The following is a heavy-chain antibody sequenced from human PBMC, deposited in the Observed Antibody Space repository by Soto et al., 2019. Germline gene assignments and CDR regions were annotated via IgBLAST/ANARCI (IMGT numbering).Heavy chain of an antibody. V-gene: IGHV1-69*13. CDR3: ARELRIYYGMDV. CDR2: IILPFGTA. J-gene: IGHJ6*02. D-gene: IGHD4-17*01. Sequence: GASVKVSCKASGGTFSNYAINWVRQAPGQGLEWMGGIILPFGTANYAQKFQGRVTITADESLTTAYMELSGLRSEDTAVYYCARELRIYYGMDVWGQGTTVTVSS. CDR1: GGTFSNYA.